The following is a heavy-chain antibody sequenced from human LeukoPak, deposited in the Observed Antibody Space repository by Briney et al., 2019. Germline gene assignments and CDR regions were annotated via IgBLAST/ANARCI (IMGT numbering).Heavy chain of an antibody. CDR1: GGSFSGYY. CDR2: INHSGST. J-gene: IGHJ4*02. Sequence: SETLSLTCAVYGGSFSGYYWSWIRQPPGKGLEWIGEINHSGSTNYNPSLKSRVTISVDTSKDQFSLKLSSVTAADTAVYYCARGGDSSSCYGDYWGQGTLVTVSS. D-gene: IGHD6-13*01. CDR3: ARGGDSSSCYGDY. V-gene: IGHV4-34*01.